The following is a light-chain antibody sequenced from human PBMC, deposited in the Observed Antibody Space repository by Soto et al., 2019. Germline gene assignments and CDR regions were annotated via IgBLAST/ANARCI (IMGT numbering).Light chain of an antibody. V-gene: IGLV2-11*01. CDR2: DVT. CDR3: CSYEASYHYG. CDR1: SSDVGGYNY. J-gene: IGLJ1*01. Sequence: QSSLTQPRSVSGSPGQSVTISCTGTSSDVGGYNYVSWYQHHPGKAPKLMIYDVTKRPSGVRDRFSASKSGNTASLTISGLQAEDEADYYCCSYEASYHYGSGTGTKVPV.